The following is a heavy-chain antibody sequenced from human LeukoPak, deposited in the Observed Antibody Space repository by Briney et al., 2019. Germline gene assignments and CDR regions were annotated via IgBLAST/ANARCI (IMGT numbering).Heavy chain of an antibody. CDR2: IYAGDSDT. V-gene: IGHV5-51*01. Sequence: GESLKISCKGYGYNFTRYWIAWVRQMPGKDLEWLGIIYAGDSDTRYSPSFQGQVTISADKSISIAYLQWSSLKASDSAMYYCARHPPGGRGWYLDLWGRGTLVTVSS. J-gene: IGHJ2*01. CDR3: ARHPPGGRGWYLDL. D-gene: IGHD3-10*01. CDR1: GYNFTRYW.